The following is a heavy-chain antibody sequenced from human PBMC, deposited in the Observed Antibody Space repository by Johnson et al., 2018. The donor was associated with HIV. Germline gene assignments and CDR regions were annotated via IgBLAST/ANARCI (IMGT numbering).Heavy chain of an antibody. CDR3: ARPADYGDYSRDAFDI. Sequence: VQLVESGGGLVKPGGSLRLSCAASGFTFSDYYMSWIRQAPGKGLEWVSYISSSGSTIYYADSVKGRFTISRDNAKNSLYLQMNSLRVEDTALYYCARPADYGDYSRDAFDIWGQGTMVTVSS. CDR1: GFTFSDYY. V-gene: IGHV3-11*04. CDR2: ISSSGSTI. J-gene: IGHJ3*02. D-gene: IGHD4-17*01.